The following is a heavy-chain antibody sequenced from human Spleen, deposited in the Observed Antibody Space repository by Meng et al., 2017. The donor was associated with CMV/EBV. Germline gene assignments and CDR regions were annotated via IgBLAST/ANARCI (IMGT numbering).Heavy chain of an antibody. Sequence: SVKVSCKASGYTFSSYAISWVRQAPGHGLEWMGGVVPVFGTPNYPQKFQGRVTITTDESTTTAYMELSSLRSEDTAVYYCARAPAHYYDSSGYSPAAFDIWGQGTMVTVSS. CDR2: VVPVFGTP. V-gene: IGHV1-69*05. D-gene: IGHD3-22*01. CDR3: ARAPAHYYDSSGYSPAAFDI. J-gene: IGHJ3*02. CDR1: GYTFSSYA.